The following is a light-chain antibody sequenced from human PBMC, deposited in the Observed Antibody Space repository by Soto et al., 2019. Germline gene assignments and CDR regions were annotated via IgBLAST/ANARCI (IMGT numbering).Light chain of an antibody. Sequence: ETVMTQSPATLSVFPGERATLSCRDSQSVSIDLAWYQQQPGQAPRVLIYGAFTRATGIPARFSGSGSGTEFTLTISSLQSEDFAVYYCQHYNNWPLTFGGGTKVEIK. CDR3: QHYNNWPLT. CDR1: QSVSID. J-gene: IGKJ4*01. V-gene: IGKV3-15*01. CDR2: GAF.